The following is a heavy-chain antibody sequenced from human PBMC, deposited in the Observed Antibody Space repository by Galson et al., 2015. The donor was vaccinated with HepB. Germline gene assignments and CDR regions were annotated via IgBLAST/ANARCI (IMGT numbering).Heavy chain of an antibody. J-gene: IGHJ3*02. D-gene: IGHD1-26*01. CDR1: GFNFNSYT. V-gene: IGHV3-64D*06. Sequence: SLRLSCAASGFNFNSYTMHWVRQAPGKGLEYVSAISNSGGSTYYADSMKGRFTISRDNSKNTLFLQVSSLRTEDTAVFYCVKGYSGSHLTAFHIWGQGTVVTVSS. CDR3: VKGYSGSHLTAFHI. CDR2: ISNSGGST.